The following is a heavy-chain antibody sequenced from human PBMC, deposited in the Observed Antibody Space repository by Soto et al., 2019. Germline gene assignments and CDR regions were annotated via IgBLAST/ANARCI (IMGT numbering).Heavy chain of an antibody. CDR1: GFTFSSYW. CDR2: IKQDGSEK. V-gene: IGHV3-7*01. Sequence: PGGSLRLSCAASGFTFSSYWMSWVRQAPGKGLEGVANIKQDGSEKYYVDSVKGRFTISRDNAKNSLYLQMNSLRAEDTAVYYCTRDADTAMVEEGFDYWGQGTLVTVSS. J-gene: IGHJ4*02. CDR3: TRDADTAMVEEGFDY. D-gene: IGHD5-18*01.